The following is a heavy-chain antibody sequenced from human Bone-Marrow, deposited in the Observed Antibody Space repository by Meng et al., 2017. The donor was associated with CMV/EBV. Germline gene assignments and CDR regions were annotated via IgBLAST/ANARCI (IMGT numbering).Heavy chain of an antibody. CDR3: ARHVTLGYCSSTSCYPYYGMDV. D-gene: IGHD2-2*01. J-gene: IGHJ6*02. Sequence: GESLKISCAASGFTFSSYEMNWVRQAPGKGLEWVSSISSSSSYIYYADSVKGRFTISRDNAKNSLYLQMNSLRAEDTAVYYCARHVTLGYCSSTSCYPYYGMDVWGQGTTVTVSS. V-gene: IGHV3-21*01. CDR2: ISSSSSYI. CDR1: GFTFSSYE.